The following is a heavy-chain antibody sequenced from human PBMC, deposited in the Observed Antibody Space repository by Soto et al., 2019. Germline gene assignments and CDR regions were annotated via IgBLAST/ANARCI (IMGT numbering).Heavy chain of an antibody. D-gene: IGHD5-12*01. CDR3: ASLERGDGHNYPLGY. Sequence: SVKVSCKASGGTFSSYAISWVRQAPGQGLEWMGGIIPIFGTANYAHKFQGRVTITADESTITAYMELSSRRSEDTAVYYRASLERGDGHNYPLGYWGQGTLVTVSS. CDR1: GGTFSSYA. V-gene: IGHV1-69*13. J-gene: IGHJ4*02. CDR2: IIPIFGTA.